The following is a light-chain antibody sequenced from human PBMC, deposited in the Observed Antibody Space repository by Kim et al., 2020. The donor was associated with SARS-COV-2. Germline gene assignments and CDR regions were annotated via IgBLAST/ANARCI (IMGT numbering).Light chain of an antibody. CDR3: QHGYNGPLT. J-gene: IGKJ4*01. Sequence: EIMLTQSPATLSLSPGERVTLSCRASQSISSHLAWYQQKPGQAPRLLMYDASTMATGVPARFSGSGSGTDFTLTITSLQPEDSAVYYCQHGYNGPLTFGGGTKVDIK. V-gene: IGKV3-11*01. CDR2: DAS. CDR1: QSISSH.